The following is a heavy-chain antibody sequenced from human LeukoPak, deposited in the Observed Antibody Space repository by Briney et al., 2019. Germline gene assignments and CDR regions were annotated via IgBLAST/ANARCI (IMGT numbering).Heavy chain of an antibody. J-gene: IGHJ4*02. CDR1: GFTFSSYG. CDR3: AKDMDRWFGEFPFDY. D-gene: IGHD3-10*01. CDR2: ISGSGGST. Sequence: PGGSLRLSCAASGFTFSSYGMSWVRQAPGKGLEWVSAISGSGGSTYYADSVKGRFTISRDNAKNSLYLQMNSLRAEDTALYYCAKDMDRWFGEFPFDYWGQGTLVTVSS. V-gene: IGHV3-23*01.